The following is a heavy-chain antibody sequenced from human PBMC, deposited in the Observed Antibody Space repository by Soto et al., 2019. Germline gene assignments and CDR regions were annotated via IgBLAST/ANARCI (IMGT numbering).Heavy chain of an antibody. J-gene: IGHJ4*02. CDR1: GGSISSGGYY. CDR2: IYYSGST. D-gene: IGHD6-6*01. Sequence: SETLSLTCTVSGGSISSGGYYWSWIRQHPGKGLEWIGYIYYSGSTYYNPSLKSRVTISVDTSKNQFSLKLSSVTAADTAVYYCARHETYSSSDSFDYWGQGTLVTVSS. V-gene: IGHV4-31*03. CDR3: ARHETYSSSDSFDY.